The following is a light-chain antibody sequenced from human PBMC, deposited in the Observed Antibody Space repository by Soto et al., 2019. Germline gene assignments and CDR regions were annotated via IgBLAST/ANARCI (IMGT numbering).Light chain of an antibody. Sequence: DIQMTQSPSTLSASVGDRVTITCRASQSISSWLAWYQQKPGEAPKLLIFDASSLDSGVPSRFSGSGSGTEFTLTISSLQPDDFATYYCQQYNTYPWTFGQGTKV. CDR2: DAS. J-gene: IGKJ1*01. CDR3: QQYNTYPWT. V-gene: IGKV1-5*01. CDR1: QSISSW.